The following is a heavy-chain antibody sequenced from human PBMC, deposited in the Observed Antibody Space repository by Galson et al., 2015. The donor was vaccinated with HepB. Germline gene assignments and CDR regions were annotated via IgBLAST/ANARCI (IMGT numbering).Heavy chain of an antibody. CDR3: ARGGGNRVWYYYVSGRPDGMDV. V-gene: IGHV4-31*03. CDR1: GGSISSGGYF. D-gene: IGHD3-10*01. CDR2: IYDTGST. J-gene: IGHJ6*02. Sequence: TLSLTCTVSGGSISSGGYFWSWIRQHPGKGLEWIGYIYDTGSTYYNPSLKSRLTISLDTSKNRFSLKLNSVTAADTAVYYCARGGGNRVWYYYVSGRPDGMDVWGQGTTVTVSS.